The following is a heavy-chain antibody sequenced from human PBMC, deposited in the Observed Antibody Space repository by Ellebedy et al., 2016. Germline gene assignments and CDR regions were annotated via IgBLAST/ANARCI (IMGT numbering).Heavy chain of an antibody. V-gene: IGHV3-74*01. CDR2: INSDGSST. D-gene: IGHD1-14*01. Sequence: GESLKISXAASGFTFSSYWMHWVRQAPGKGLVWVSRINSDGSSTSYADSVKGRFTISRDNAKNTLYLQMNSLRAEDTAVYYCARARMDLMGYWGQGTLVTVSS. CDR3: ARARMDLMGY. CDR1: GFTFSSYW. J-gene: IGHJ4*02.